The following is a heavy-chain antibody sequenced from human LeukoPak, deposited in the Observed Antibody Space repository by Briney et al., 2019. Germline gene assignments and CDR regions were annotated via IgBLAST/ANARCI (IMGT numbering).Heavy chain of an antibody. CDR2: INHSGST. CDR3: ARGVRGITGTTGLSPFAPRPRPRSDY. Sequence: SETLSLTCAVYGGSFSGYYWSWIRRPPGKGLEWIGEINHSGSTNYNPSLKSRVTISVDTSKNQSSLKLSSVTAADTAVYYCARGVRGITGTTGLSPFAPRPRPRSDYWGQGTLVTVSS. CDR1: GGSFSGYY. V-gene: IGHV4-34*01. J-gene: IGHJ4*02. D-gene: IGHD1-7*01.